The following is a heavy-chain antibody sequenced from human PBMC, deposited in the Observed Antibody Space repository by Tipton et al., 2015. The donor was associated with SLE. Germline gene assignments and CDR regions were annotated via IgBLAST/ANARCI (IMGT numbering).Heavy chain of an antibody. D-gene: IGHD5-12*01. V-gene: IGHV4-34*01. CDR3: ARADSGYDLVDY. CDR1: GGSFSGYY. CDR2: INHRGST. J-gene: IGHJ4*02. Sequence: TLSLTCAVYGGSFSGYYWSWIRQPPGKGLEWIGEINHRGSTNYNPSLKSRVTISVDTSKNQFSLKLTYVTAADTAVYYCARADSGYDLVDYWGQGTLVTVSS.